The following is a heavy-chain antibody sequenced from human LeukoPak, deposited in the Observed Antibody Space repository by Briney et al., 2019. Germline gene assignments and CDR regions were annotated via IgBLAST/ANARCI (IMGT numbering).Heavy chain of an antibody. CDR1: GFTVSSIY. CDR2: ISLDGSTE. J-gene: IGHJ5*02. Sequence: PGGSLRLSCAASGFTVSSIYMSWVRQAPGKGLEWVSIISLDGSTEFYADSVKGRFTISRDTASNTMHLEMNNLRIEDTAVYYCMRDYMGWFDPWGQGSLVTVSS. V-gene: IGHV3-30-3*01. CDR3: MRDYMGWFDP. D-gene: IGHD3-10*01.